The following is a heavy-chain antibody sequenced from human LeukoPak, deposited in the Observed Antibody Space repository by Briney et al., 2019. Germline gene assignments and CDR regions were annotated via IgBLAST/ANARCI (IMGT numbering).Heavy chain of an antibody. CDR2: TSYDGSSK. V-gene: IGHV3-30*04. J-gene: IGHJ6*03. D-gene: IGHD4-11*01. CDR3: ARGPAYSNYGASYYYYMDV. Sequence: GGSLRLSCEASGFTFSSHAMHWVRQAPGKGPEWVATTSYDGSSKHYADSVKGRFTISRDDSKNTLYLQMNSLRSEDSAVYYCARGPAYSNYGASYYYYMDVWGKGTTVTVSS. CDR1: GFTFSSHA.